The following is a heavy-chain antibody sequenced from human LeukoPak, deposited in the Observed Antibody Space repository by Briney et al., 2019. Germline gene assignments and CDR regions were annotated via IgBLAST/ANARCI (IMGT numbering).Heavy chain of an antibody. D-gene: IGHD5/OR15-5a*01. V-gene: IGHV4-39*07. CDR2: IYYSGST. CDR1: GGSISSSSSTYH. J-gene: IGHJ4*02. Sequence: SETLSLTCTVAGGSISSSSSTYHWGWIRQTPGKGLQWIGSIYYSGSTYLNPSLKSRVTLSVDTSKNQFSLQLSSVAAADTAVYYCARLLYDYFPGSYYYLDYWGQGTLVTVSS. CDR3: ARLLYDYFPGSYYYLDY.